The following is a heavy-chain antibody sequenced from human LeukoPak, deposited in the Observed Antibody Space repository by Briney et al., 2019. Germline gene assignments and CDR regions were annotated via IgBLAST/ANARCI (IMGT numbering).Heavy chain of an antibody. CDR3: ARDRESSSKGHFDY. J-gene: IGHJ4*02. Sequence: PGRSLRLSCAASGFTFSSYGMHWVRQAPCKGLEWVAVISYDGSNKYYADSVKGRFTISRDNSKNTLFLQMNSLRAEDTAVYYCARDRESSSKGHFDYWGQGTLVTASS. CDR2: ISYDGSNK. V-gene: IGHV3-30*03. CDR1: GFTFSSYG. D-gene: IGHD2-15*01.